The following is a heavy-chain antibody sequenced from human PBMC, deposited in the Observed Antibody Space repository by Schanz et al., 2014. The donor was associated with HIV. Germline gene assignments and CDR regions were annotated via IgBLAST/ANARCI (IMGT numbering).Heavy chain of an antibody. CDR2: ISGSGDNT. D-gene: IGHD6-6*01. J-gene: IGHJ5*02. V-gene: IGHV3-23*01. CDR1: GFIFNSYA. CDR3: VGHGSSSS. Sequence: EVQLLDSGGGLVQPGGSLRLSCAASGFIFNSYAMSWVRQAPGKGLDRVSTISGSGDNTFYADSVKGRFTISRDSSKNTLYLQMNGLRAEDTAVYYCVGHGSSSSWGLGTLVTVSS.